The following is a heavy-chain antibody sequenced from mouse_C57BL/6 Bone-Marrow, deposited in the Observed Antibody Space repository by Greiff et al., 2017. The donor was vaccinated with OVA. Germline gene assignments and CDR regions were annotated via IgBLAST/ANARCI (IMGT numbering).Heavy chain of an antibody. CDR3: ARETMIHDRAWFAY. CDR1: GYTFTSYW. J-gene: IGHJ3*01. D-gene: IGHD2-4*01. V-gene: IGHV1-72*01. CDR2: IDPNSGGT. Sequence: QVQLQQPGAELAKPGASVKLSCKASGYTFTSYWMHWVKQRPGRGLEWIGRIDPNSGGTKYNEKFKSKATLTVDKPSSTAYMQLSSLTSEDSAVYYCARETMIHDRAWFAYWGQGTLVTVSA.